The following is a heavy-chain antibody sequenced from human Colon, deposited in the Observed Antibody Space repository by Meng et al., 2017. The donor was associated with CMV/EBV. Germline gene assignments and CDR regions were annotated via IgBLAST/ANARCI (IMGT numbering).Heavy chain of an antibody. J-gene: IGHJ4*02. Sequence: GESLKISCAASGFSVSRNYVSWVRQGPGKGLEWLSVIYDTGTRYYADSVKGRFTVPRDESTNTVFLQMNNLRAEDTAVYYCARNRLECGGDCYFADSWGQGTLVTVSS. CDR1: GFSVSRNY. D-gene: IGHD2-21*02. V-gene: IGHV3-53*01. CDR2: IYDTGTR. CDR3: ARNRLECGGDCYFADS.